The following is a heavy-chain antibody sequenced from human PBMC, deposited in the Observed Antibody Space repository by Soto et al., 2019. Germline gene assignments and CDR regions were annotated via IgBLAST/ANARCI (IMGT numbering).Heavy chain of an antibody. CDR1: GLTFRSYR. V-gene: IGHV3-33*01. CDR2: IWYDGSNK. D-gene: IGHD3-9*01. CDR3: ARGFVIWTGYSPSPFAY. J-gene: IGHJ4*02. Sequence: GALRLSCAASGLTFRSYRMHWVRQAPGKGLEWVAVIWYDGSNKYYADSVKGRFTISRDNSKNTLYLQMNSLRAEDTAVYYCARGFVIWTGYSPSPFAYWGQGTLVTVSS.